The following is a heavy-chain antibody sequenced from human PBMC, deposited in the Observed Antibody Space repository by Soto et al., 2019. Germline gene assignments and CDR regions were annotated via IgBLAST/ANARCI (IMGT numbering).Heavy chain of an antibody. V-gene: IGHV4-39*01. CDR3: ARHKSGSDWLDP. Sequence: SETLSLTCTVSGGSISDISYCWGWIRQPPGKGLQWIGCMFYSGATYYNPSLKNRVTLSVDTSNNEFSLKLVSVTAPDTAVYYCARHKSGSDWLDPWGQGTMVTVYS. CDR2: MFYSGAT. CDR1: GGSISDISYC. J-gene: IGHJ5*02. D-gene: IGHD2-15*01.